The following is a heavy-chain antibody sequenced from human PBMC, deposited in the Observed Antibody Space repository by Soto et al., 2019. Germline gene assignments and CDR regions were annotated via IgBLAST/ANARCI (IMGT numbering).Heavy chain of an antibody. J-gene: IGHJ6*02. Sequence: QVQLVQSGAEVKKPGASVKVSCKASGYTFTGYYMHWVRQAPGQGLEWMGWINPNSGGTNYAQKFQGRDTMTRDTSISTAYMELSRLRSDDTAVYYCARGYIQGVLRGGYYGMDVWGQGTTVTVSS. CDR3: ARGYIQGVLRGGYYGMDV. CDR1: GYTFTGYY. D-gene: IGHD4-17*01. CDR2: INPNSGGT. V-gene: IGHV1-2*02.